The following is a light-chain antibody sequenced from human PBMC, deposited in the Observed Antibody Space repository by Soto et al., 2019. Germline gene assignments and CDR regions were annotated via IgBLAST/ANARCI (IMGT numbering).Light chain of an antibody. Sequence: ENVLTQSPATLSLSPGERATLSSRASQSVSSYLAWYQQKPGQAPRLLISGTSNRAIGIPARFSGSGSGTDFTLTISSLEPEDFAVYYCQQRSNWPLTFGGGTKVDIK. CDR3: QQRSNWPLT. V-gene: IGKV3-11*01. CDR2: GTS. CDR1: QSVSSY. J-gene: IGKJ4*01.